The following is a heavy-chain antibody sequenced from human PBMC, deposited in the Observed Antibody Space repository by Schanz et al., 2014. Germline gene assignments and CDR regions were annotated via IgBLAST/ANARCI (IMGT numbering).Heavy chain of an antibody. CDR1: GFSLNTYG. CDR3: ARDSGPYYDKSMDV. V-gene: IGHV3-33*01. J-gene: IGHJ6*02. D-gene: IGHD3-9*01. CDR2: IWSDGSGK. Sequence: QAQLMESGGGVVQPGTSLILSCSVSGFSLNTYGIHWFRQPAGKGLEWVAVIWSDGSGKYYADSVKGRFTISRDSPKNTLYLQMNSLRAEDTALYYCARDSGPYYDKSMDVWGRGTTVAVSS.